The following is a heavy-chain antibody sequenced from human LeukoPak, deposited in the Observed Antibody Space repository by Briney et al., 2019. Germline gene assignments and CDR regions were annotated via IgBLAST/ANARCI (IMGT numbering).Heavy chain of an antibody. Sequence: GGSLRLSCAASGLTFSSYSMNWVRQAPGKGLEWVSSVSSSSSYIYYADSVKGRFTISRDNAKNSLYLQMNSLRAEDTAVYYCARDPDGYNPNFDYWGQGTLVTVSS. D-gene: IGHD5-24*01. CDR1: GLTFSSYS. J-gene: IGHJ4*02. V-gene: IGHV3-21*01. CDR2: VSSSSSYI. CDR3: ARDPDGYNPNFDY.